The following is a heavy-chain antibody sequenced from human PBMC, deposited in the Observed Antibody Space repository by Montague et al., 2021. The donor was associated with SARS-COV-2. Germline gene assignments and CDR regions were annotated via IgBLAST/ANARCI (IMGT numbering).Heavy chain of an antibody. CDR1: GFSLSSSGIS. J-gene: IGHJ4*02. Sequence: PVLVKPTKTLTLTCTFSGFSLSSSGISVTWIRQPPGKALEWLARXDWDNDKYYSTSLKTRLTISKDTSKNQVVLTVTNVDPSDTATYYCAHRLPAVAAFDYWGQGTLVTVSS. D-gene: IGHD6-6*01. CDR2: XDWDNDK. V-gene: IGHV2-70*12. CDR3: AHRLPAVAAFDY.